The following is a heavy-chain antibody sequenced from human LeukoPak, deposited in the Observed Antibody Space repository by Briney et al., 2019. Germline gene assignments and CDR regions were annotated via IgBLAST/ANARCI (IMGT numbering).Heavy chain of an antibody. CDR3: ITEPHDYGDFTFGY. CDR1: DLSFKNVW. D-gene: IGHD4-17*01. J-gene: IGHJ4*02. CDR2: ISSKSDDGTT. V-gene: IGHV3-15*01. Sequence: GGSLGLSCSASDLSFKNVWMSWVRQAPGKGLEWVGRISSKSDDGTTDYAAPVKGRFTISRDDSTNTLSLQMSSLKAEDTALYFCITEPHDYGDFTFGYWGQGTLVTVSS.